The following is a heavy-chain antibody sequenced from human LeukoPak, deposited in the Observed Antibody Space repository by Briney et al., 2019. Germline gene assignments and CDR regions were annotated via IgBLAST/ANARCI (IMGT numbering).Heavy chain of an antibody. J-gene: IGHJ4*02. D-gene: IGHD3-22*01. CDR1: GYTFTSYD. CDR2: MNPNSGNT. CDR3: ARDGGNYYDSSGQNDY. V-gene: IGHV1-8*02. Sequence: ASVKVFCKASGYTFTSYDINWVRQATGQGLEWMGWMNPNSGNTGYAQKFQGRVTMTTDTSTSTAYMELRSLRSDDTAVYYCARDGGNYYDSSGQNDYWGQGTLVTVSS.